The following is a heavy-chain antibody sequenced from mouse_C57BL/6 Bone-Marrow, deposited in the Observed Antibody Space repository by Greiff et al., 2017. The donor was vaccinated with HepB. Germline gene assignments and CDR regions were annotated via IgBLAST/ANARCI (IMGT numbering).Heavy chain of an antibody. CDR1: GFSLSTFGMG. CDR3: AHDGYYDVYWYFDV. Sequence: QVTLKESGPGILQPSQTLSLTCSFSGFSLSTFGMGVGWIRQPSGKGLEWLAHIWWDDDKYYNPALKSRLTISKDTSKNQVFLKIANVDTADTATYYCAHDGYYDVYWYFDVWGTGTTVTVSS. V-gene: IGHV8-8*01. CDR2: IWWDDDK. J-gene: IGHJ1*03. D-gene: IGHD2-3*01.